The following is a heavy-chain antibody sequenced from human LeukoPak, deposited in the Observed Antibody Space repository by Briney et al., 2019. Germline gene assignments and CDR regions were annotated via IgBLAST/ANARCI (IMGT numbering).Heavy chain of an antibody. CDR3: ARDIRDYEYVWGSPGDY. CDR1: GFTFSTYT. J-gene: IGHJ4*02. D-gene: IGHD3-16*01. Sequence: GGSLRLSCAASGFTFSTYTMNWVRQAPGKGLEWVSSISGNSSYIYYADSVKGRFTISRDNAKNSLYLHMISLRVEDTAVYYCARDIRDYEYVWGSPGDYWGQGTLVTVSS. V-gene: IGHV3-21*03. CDR2: ISGNSSYI.